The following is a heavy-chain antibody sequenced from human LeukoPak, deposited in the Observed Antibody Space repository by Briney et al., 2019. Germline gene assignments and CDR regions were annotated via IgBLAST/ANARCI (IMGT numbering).Heavy chain of an antibody. CDR1: GGSISNYY. CDR2: IYYSGST. Sequence: SETLSLTCTVSGGSISNYYWSWIRQPPGKGLEWIGYIYYSGSTNYNPSLKSRVTMSVDTSKNQFSLKLSSVTAADTAVYYCARAPYSGSYPDYWGQGTLVTVSS. D-gene: IGHD1-26*01. V-gene: IGHV4-59*01. J-gene: IGHJ4*02. CDR3: ARAPYSGSYPDY.